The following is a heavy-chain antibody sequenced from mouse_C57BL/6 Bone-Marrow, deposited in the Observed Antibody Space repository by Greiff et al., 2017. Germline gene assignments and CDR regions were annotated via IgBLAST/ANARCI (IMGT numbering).Heavy chain of an antibody. CDR1: GFTFSSYG. J-gene: IGHJ3*01. D-gene: IGHD1-3*01. CDR3: ARHKGWFAY. CDR2: ISSGGSYT. Sequence: EVKLMESGGALVKPGGSLKLSCAASGFTFSSYGMSWVRQTPDKRLEWVATISSGGSYTYYPDSVKGRCTISRDNAKNTLYLQMSSVKSEDKAMYYWARHKGWFAYWGQGTLVTVSA. V-gene: IGHV5-6*01.